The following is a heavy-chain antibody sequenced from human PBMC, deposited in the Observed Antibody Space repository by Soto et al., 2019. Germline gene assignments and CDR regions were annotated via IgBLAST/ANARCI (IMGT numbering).Heavy chain of an antibody. CDR1: GGSFSVYY. Sequence: SETRSLTCSVYGGSFSVYYWSWIRQPPGKGLEWIGEINHSGSTNYNPSLKSRVTISVDTSKNQFSLKLSSVTAADTAVYYCARSYDSSGYYYLDAFDIWGQGKMVTVSS. J-gene: IGHJ3*02. CDR2: INHSGST. D-gene: IGHD3-22*01. V-gene: IGHV4-34*01. CDR3: ARSYDSSGYYYLDAFDI.